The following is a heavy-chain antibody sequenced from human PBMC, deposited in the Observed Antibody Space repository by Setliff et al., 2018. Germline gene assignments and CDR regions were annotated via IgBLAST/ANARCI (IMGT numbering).Heavy chain of an antibody. J-gene: IGHJ4*02. Sequence: GGSLRLSCAASGFTFSVSAMYWVRQASGKGLEWVGRIRNKDNSYTTEYAASVKGRFTISRDDSENSLYLQMSSLKTEDAAVYYCARVTTVGTYPLDYWGQGTLVTVSS. CDR2: IRNKDNSYTT. V-gene: IGHV3-72*01. CDR1: GFTFSVSA. CDR3: ARVTTVGTYPLDY. D-gene: IGHD4-4*01.